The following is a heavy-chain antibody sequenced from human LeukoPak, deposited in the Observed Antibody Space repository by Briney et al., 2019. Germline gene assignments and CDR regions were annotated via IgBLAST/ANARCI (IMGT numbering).Heavy chain of an antibody. CDR2: ISGSGGTT. V-gene: IGHV3-23*01. J-gene: IGHJ4*02. CDR3: AKDLSMGEVYLDY. Sequence: PGGSLRLACAASGFTLSSYGMGWVRQAGGKGRGWVSAISGSGGTTYYADSVNGRFTISRDNSKTTLYLQMNSLRAEDTAVYYCAKDLSMGEVYLDYWGQGTLVTVSS. CDR1: GFTLSSYG. D-gene: IGHD3-16*01.